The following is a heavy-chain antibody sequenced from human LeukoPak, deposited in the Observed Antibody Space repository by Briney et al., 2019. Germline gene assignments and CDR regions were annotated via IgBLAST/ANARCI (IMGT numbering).Heavy chain of an antibody. CDR2: ISYDGSNK. Sequence: GRSLRLSCAASGFTFSSYGMHWVRQAPGKGLEWVAVISYDGSNKYYADSVKGRFTTSRDNSKNTLYLQMNSLRAEDTAVYYCAKDRYCSGGSCVDYWGQGTLVTVSS. J-gene: IGHJ4*02. CDR3: AKDRYCSGGSCVDY. CDR1: GFTFSSYG. V-gene: IGHV3-30*18. D-gene: IGHD2-15*01.